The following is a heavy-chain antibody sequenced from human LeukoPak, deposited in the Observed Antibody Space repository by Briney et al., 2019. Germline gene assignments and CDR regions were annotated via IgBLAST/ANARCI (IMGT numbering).Heavy chain of an antibody. V-gene: IGHV1-2*02. CDR2: INPNSGGT. CDR1: GCTFTGYY. J-gene: IGHJ4*02. Sequence: GASVKVSCKASGCTFTGYYMHWVRQAPGQGLEWMGWINPNSGGTNYAQRFQGRVTMTRDTSISTAYMELSRLRSDDTAVYYCARGEITIFGVVIIRLDYWGQGTLVTVSS. CDR3: ARGEITIFGVVIIRLDY. D-gene: IGHD3-3*01.